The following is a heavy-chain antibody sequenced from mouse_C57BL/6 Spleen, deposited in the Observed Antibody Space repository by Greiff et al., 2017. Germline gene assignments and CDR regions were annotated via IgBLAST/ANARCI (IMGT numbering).Heavy chain of an antibody. CDR2: IWRGGST. D-gene: IGHD2-3*01. CDR1: GFSLTSYG. V-gene: IGHV2-5*01. Sequence: QVQLQQSGPGLVQPSQSLSITCTVSGFSLTSYGVHWVRQSPGKGLEWLGVIWRGGSTDYNAAFMSRLSITKDNSKSQVFFKMNSLQADDTAIYYCAKNGRWLLDYYAMDYWGQGTSVTVSS. CDR3: AKNGRWLLDYYAMDY. J-gene: IGHJ4*01.